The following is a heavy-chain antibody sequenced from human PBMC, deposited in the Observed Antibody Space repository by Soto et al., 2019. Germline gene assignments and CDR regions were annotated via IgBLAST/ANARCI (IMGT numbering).Heavy chain of an antibody. CDR2: ISGSGETT. CDR3: VRDRREIDAFDI. CDR1: GFTFRSYA. D-gene: IGHD1-26*01. V-gene: IGHV3-23*01. J-gene: IGHJ3*02. Sequence: EVQLLESGGGLVQPGGSLRLSCAASGFTFRSYAMSWVRQAPGKGLEWVSAISGSGETTYNADSVKGRFTNSRDNSKNTLYLQMSSLRAEDTAVYYCVRDRREIDAFDIWGQGTMVTVSS.